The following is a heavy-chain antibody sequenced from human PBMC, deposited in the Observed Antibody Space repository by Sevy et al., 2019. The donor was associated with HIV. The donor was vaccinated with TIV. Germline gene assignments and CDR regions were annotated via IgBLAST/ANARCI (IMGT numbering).Heavy chain of an antibody. V-gene: IGHV3-33*06. CDR1: GFSFTTHG. CDR2: IWHDGSKI. J-gene: IGHJ3*02. Sequence: GGSLRLSCAASGFSFTTHGMHWVRQAPGKGLGWVALIWHDGSKIYYVDSVKGRFTISRNNSKNTLYLQMNSLRAEDTAVYYCAKGGGFDAFNIWGQGTMVTVSS. CDR3: AKGGGFDAFNI.